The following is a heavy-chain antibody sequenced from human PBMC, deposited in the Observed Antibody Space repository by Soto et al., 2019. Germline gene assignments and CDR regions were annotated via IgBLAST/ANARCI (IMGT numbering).Heavy chain of an antibody. D-gene: IGHD2-21*01. CDR1: GYTFTSYA. V-gene: IGHV1-3*01. CDR2: INAGNGNT. J-gene: IGHJ4*02. CDR3: ARDHAYGIPDY. Sequence: QVQLVQSGAEVKKPGASVKVSCKASGYTFTSYAMHWVRQAPGQRLEWMGWINAGNGNTKYSQKFQGRVTITRDTFASTAYMELSSLRSEDTAVYYYARDHAYGIPDYRGQGTLVTVSS.